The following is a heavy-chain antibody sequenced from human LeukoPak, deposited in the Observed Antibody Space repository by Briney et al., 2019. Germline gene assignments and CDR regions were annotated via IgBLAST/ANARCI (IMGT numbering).Heavy chain of an antibody. J-gene: IGHJ3*02. D-gene: IGHD3-10*01. Sequence: GGSLRLSCAASGFTVSSNYMTWVRQAPGKGLEWVSVIYSGGSTYYADSVKGRFTISRDNSKNTLYLQMNSLRAEDTAVYYCARGGDYYGVDAFDIWGQGTMVTVSS. CDR2: IYSGGST. CDR3: ARGGDYYGVDAFDI. V-gene: IGHV3-53*01. CDR1: GFTVSSNY.